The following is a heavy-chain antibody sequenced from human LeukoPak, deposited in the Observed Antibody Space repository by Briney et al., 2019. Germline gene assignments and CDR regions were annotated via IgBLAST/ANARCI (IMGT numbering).Heavy chain of an antibody. V-gene: IGHV1-8*03. CDR2: MNPNSGNT. D-gene: IGHD3-16*02. Sequence: ASVKVSCKASGYAFTSYDINWVRQATGQGLEWMGWMNPNSGNTGYAQKFQGRVTITRNTSISTAYMELSSLRSEDTAVYYCARGFVAAGFDPWGQGTLVTVSS. CDR1: GYAFTSYD. J-gene: IGHJ5*02. CDR3: ARGFVAAGFDP.